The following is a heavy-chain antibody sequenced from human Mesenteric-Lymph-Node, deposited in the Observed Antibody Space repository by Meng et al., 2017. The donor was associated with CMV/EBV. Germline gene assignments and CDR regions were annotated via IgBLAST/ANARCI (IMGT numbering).Heavy chain of an antibody. V-gene: IGHV4-39*01. J-gene: IGHJ4*02. Sequence: SETLSLTCTVSGGSIGSSSYHWGWIRQPPGKGLEWIGSISYSGSTYYNPSLKSRVTISVDTSKNQFSLKLSFVTAADTAVYYCARRYSSGWVFDYWGQGTLVTVSS. CDR2: ISYSGST. CDR3: ARRYSSGWVFDY. CDR1: GGSIGSSSYH. D-gene: IGHD6-19*01.